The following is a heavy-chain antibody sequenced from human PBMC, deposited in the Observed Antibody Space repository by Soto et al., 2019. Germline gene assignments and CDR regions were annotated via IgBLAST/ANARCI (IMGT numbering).Heavy chain of an antibody. CDR2: IYYSGST. Sequence: SPSETLSLTCTVSGGSISSGGYYWSWIRQHPGKGLEWIGYIYYSGSTNYNPSLNSRVTISVDTSKNQFSLTVTSVTAADTAVYYCARAYSSSWYSFMGAPVDYWGQGTLVTVSS. CDR3: ARAYSSSWYSFMGAPVDY. J-gene: IGHJ4*02. CDR1: GGSISSGGYY. D-gene: IGHD6-13*01. V-gene: IGHV4-30-4*08.